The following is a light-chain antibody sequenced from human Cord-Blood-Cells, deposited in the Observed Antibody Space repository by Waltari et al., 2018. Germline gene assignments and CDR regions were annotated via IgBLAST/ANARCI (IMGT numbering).Light chain of an antibody. CDR1: RSDVGGYNY. V-gene: IGLV2-14*01. Sequence: QSALTQPASVSGSPGQSITISCTGTRSDVGGYNYVPWYQQHPAKAPKLMIYDVSNRPSGVSNRFSGSKSGNTASLTISGLQAEDEADYYCSSYTSSSTLVVFGGGTKLTVL. J-gene: IGLJ2*01. CDR3: SSYTSSSTLVV. CDR2: DVS.